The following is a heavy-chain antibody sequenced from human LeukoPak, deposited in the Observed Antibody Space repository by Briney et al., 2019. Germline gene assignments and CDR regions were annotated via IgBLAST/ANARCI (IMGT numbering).Heavy chain of an antibody. CDR2: INHSGST. D-gene: IGHD3-3*01. V-gene: IGHV4-34*01. Sequence: SETLSLTCAVYGGSFSGYHWSWIRQPPGKGLEWIGEINHSGSTNYNPSLKSRVTISLDTSKNQFSLKLTSVTAADTAVYYCARDSTPEVTIFGVVFGYWGQGTLVTVSS. CDR1: GGSFSGYH. J-gene: IGHJ4*02. CDR3: ARDSTPEVTIFGVVFGY.